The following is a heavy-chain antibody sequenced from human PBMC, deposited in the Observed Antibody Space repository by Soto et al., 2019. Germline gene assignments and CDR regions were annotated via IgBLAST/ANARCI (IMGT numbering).Heavy chain of an antibody. Sequence: TLSLTCTVSGGSISSGGYYWSWIRQHPGKGLEWIGYIYYSGSTYYNPSLKSRVTISVDTSKNQFSRKLSSVTAADTAVYYCARSVKQGPGFDYWGQGTLVTVSS. J-gene: IGHJ4*02. CDR3: ARSVKQGPGFDY. D-gene: IGHD6-13*01. V-gene: IGHV4-31*03. CDR2: IYYSGST. CDR1: GGSISSGGYY.